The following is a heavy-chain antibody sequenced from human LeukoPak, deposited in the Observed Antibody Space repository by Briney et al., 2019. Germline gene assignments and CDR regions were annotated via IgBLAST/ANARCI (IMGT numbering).Heavy chain of an antibody. CDR3: ARVARGDYYYYYMDV. D-gene: IGHD3-10*01. CDR2: INNDGSST. J-gene: IGHJ6*03. CDR1: GFTFSSYW. V-gene: IGHV3-74*01. Sequence: GGSLRLSCGASGFTFSSYWMHWVRQAPGTGLVWVSRINNDGSSTSYADSVQGRFTISRDNAKNTLYLQMNSLRAEDTALYYCARVARGDYYYYYMDVWGKGTTVTVSS.